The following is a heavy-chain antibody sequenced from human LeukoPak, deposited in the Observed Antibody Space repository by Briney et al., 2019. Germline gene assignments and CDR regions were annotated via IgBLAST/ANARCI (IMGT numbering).Heavy chain of an antibody. D-gene: IGHD1-1*01. CDR1: GFTFSSNG. CDR2: ISYDGYNK. V-gene: IGHV3-30*03. CDR3: ARDPPPYLNVPDY. Sequence: PGRSLRLSCAASGFTFSSNGMHWVRPARGKGLAGVAVISYDGYNKYYADAVKGRCTISRDNSTNTLYLQMNSLRAADTAVYNCARDPPPYLNVPDYRGQRTLVAVSS. J-gene: IGHJ4*02.